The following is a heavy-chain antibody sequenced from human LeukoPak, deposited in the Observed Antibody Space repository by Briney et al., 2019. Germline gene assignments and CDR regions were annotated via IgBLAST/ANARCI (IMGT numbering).Heavy chain of an antibody. CDR2: ISGSDDST. V-gene: IGHV3-23*01. J-gene: IGHJ4*02. CDR3: AKVTGTTNY. Sequence: GVSLRLSCAASGFTFNRHALSWVRQVPATELEWVSAISGSDDSTYYADSVKGRFTISRDNSKNTLYLQMNSLRVEDTAVYHCAKVTGTTNYWGQGTLVTVSS. CDR1: GFTFNRHA. D-gene: IGHD1-20*01.